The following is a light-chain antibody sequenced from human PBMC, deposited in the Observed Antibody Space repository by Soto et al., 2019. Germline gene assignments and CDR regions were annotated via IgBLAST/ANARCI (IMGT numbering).Light chain of an antibody. J-gene: IGLJ7*01. Sequence: QSVLTQPPSASGTPGQRVTISCSGSSSNIGSNTVNWYQQLPGTAPKLLIYSNNQRPSGVPDRFSGSKSGTSASLAISGLQSEDDADYYCAAWDDSLTDAVFGGGTQLTVL. V-gene: IGLV1-44*01. CDR3: AAWDDSLTDAV. CDR1: SSNIGSNT. CDR2: SNN.